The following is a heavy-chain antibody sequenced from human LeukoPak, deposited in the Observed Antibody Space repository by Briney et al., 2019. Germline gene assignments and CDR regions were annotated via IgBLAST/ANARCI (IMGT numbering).Heavy chain of an antibody. J-gene: IGHJ4*02. V-gene: IGHV4-61*05. Sequence: SETLSLTCTVSGGSITTSTYYWGWIRQPPGKGLEWIGYIYYSGSTNYNPSLKSRVTISVDTSKNQFSLKLSSVTAADTAVYYCASSRYSSSCYLYWGQGTLVTVSS. CDR3: ASSRYSSSCYLY. CDR1: GGSITTSTYY. D-gene: IGHD6-13*01. CDR2: IYYSGST.